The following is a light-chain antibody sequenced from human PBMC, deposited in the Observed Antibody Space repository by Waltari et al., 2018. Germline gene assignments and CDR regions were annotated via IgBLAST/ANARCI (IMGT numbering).Light chain of an antibody. Sequence: DMVLTQSPGTLSLAPAERATLSCRASQSVAKYLAWYQQKPGQAPRLLIYDASTRATGIPDRFSGSGSGTDFSLTISRLEPEDFAVYYCQKYVSLPATFGQGTNVEIK. CDR1: QSVAKY. J-gene: IGKJ1*01. CDR3: QKYVSLPAT. V-gene: IGKV3-20*01. CDR2: DAS.